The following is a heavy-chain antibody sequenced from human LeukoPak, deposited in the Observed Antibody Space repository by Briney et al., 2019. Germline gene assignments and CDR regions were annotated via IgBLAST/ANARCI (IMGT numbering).Heavy chain of an antibody. CDR2: IIPIFGTA. D-gene: IGHD5-18*01. Sequence: SVKVSCKASGGTFSSYAISWVRQAPGQGLEWMGGIIPIFGTANYAQKFQDRVTITRDTSTKTVYMELTNLTSEDMAVYYCAKAEGYGARDYWGQGTLVTVSS. CDR3: AKAEGYGARDY. J-gene: IGHJ4*02. CDR1: GGTFSSYA. V-gene: IGHV1-69*05.